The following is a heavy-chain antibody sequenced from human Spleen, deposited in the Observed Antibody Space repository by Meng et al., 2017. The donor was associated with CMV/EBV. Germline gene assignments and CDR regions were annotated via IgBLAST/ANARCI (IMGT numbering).Heavy chain of an antibody. Sequence: SISSAGYYWTWIRQHPGEGLEWIGNIYYSGSTSYNPSLNSRVTISLDMSKNEFSLKLTSVTVADTAEYYCATLRRYHYGHSGYRDYWGQGTLVTVSS. CDR1: SISSAGYY. J-gene: IGHJ4*02. V-gene: IGHV4-31*02. CDR3: ATLRRYHYGHSGYRDY. D-gene: IGHD3-10*01. CDR2: IYYSGST.